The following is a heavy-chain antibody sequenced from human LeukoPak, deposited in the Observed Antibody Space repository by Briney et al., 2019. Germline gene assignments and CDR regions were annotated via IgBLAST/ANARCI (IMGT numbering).Heavy chain of an antibody. D-gene: IGHD3-10*01. CDR1: GFTLSDYH. CDR3: ARSGGPGTYHQLRYNWFDP. J-gene: IGHJ5*02. CDR2: ITTISHYI. V-gene: IGHV3-21*01. Sequence: PGGSLRLSCAASGFTLSDYHMNWVHQAPGKGLEWLSSITTISHYIYYAGAVRGRFNISRDNAKNSLYLQMNSLRGEDTAVYYCARSGGPGTYHQLRYNWFDPWGQGTLVTVST.